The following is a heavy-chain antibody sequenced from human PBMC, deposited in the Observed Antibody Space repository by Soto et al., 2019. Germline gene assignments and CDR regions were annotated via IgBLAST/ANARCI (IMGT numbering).Heavy chain of an antibody. J-gene: IGHJ6*03. D-gene: IGHD3-10*01. Sequence: ASVKVSCKASGYTFTSYDINWVRQATGQGLEWMGWMNPNSGNTGYAQKFQGRVTMTRNTSISTAYMELSSLRSEDTAVYYCAREERLLLFGESGVYYYYMDVWGKGTTVTSP. CDR2: MNPNSGNT. CDR1: GYTFTSYD. CDR3: AREERLLLFGESGVYYYYMDV. V-gene: IGHV1-8*01.